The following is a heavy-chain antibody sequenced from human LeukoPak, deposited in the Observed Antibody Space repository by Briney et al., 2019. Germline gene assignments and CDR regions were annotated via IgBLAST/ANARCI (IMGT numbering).Heavy chain of an antibody. Sequence: SETLSLTCTNSGASISRFYWSCGRQPPGKGLEWIGNIYNGVPTFFNPSLKSRVTLSVDTSKPQFSLQLASVTGAATAVYYCVQTTGCPGFDYWGQGILVTVSS. J-gene: IGHJ4*02. CDR3: VQTTGCPGFDY. CDR2: IYNGVPT. V-gene: IGHV4-4*09. D-gene: IGHD1-14*01. CDR1: GASISRFY.